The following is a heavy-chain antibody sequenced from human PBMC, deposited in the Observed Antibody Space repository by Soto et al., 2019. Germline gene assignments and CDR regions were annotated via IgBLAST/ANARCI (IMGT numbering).Heavy chain of an antibody. Sequence: GGALRLSCWVSVIVFKSHAMHWGRKPPGKGREYVPSMHTSGQATFSANAVKGRFTVSRDHSTNNLGLRLTSLKHEDTAVYYCVKGRSKNWNSTTCGLWMDAWGQGTTVTVSS. CDR2: MHTSGQAT. CDR3: VKGRSKNWNSTTCGLWMDA. CDR1: VIVFKSHA. D-gene: IGHD2-2*01. J-gene: IGHJ6*02. V-gene: IGHV3-64D*06.